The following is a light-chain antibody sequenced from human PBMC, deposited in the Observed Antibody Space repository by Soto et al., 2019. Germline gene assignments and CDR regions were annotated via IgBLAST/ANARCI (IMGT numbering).Light chain of an antibody. V-gene: IGKV1-39*01. CDR1: QSISTY. Sequence: DIQMTQSPSSLSASVGDRVTITCRASQSISTYLNWYQQKPGKAPKLLIYAASSFQTGVPSRFSGSASGTTFTLTISSQQPEDFATYYCQQTYSTPITFGQGTRLEIK. CDR2: AAS. CDR3: QQTYSTPIT. J-gene: IGKJ5*01.